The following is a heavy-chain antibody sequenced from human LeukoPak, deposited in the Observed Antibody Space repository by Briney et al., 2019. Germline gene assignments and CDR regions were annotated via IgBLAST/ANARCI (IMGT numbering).Heavy chain of an antibody. D-gene: IGHD5-24*01. V-gene: IGHV3-48*01. Sequence: PGGSLRLSCAASGFTFSSYSMNWVRQAPGKGLEWVSHISSSSSAIYYADSVKGRFTISRDNAKNSLYLQMNSLRAEDTAVYYCARERDGYTPSNFDYWGQGTLVTVSS. CDR1: GFTFSSYS. J-gene: IGHJ4*02. CDR2: ISSSSSAI. CDR3: ARERDGYTPSNFDY.